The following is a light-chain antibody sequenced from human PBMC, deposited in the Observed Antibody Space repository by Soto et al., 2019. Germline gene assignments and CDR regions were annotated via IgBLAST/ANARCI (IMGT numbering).Light chain of an antibody. CDR2: DAS. Sequence: DIQLTQSPSTLSASVGDRVTITCRASQSISNWLAWYQQKPGNAPQVLIYDASKLINGVPSRFSGSGSGTEFTLTISSLQPDDFASYYCQQYVSYWTFGQGTKVEV. CDR1: QSISNW. V-gene: IGKV1-5*01. CDR3: QQYVSYWT. J-gene: IGKJ1*01.